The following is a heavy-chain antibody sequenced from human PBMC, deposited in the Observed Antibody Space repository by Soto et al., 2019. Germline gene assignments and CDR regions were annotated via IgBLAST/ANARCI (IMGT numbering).Heavy chain of an antibody. CDR3: SRDFSTSSSYASFDS. V-gene: IGHV3-49*03. CDR2: IRTKAYGGTT. J-gene: IGHJ4*02. Sequence: SLRLSCTASGFSFGDYFMSWFRQAPGKGLEWVGFIRTKAYGGTTEYAASVNGRFIISRDDSTSIAYLQMNSLKTEDTAMYYCSRDFSTSSSYASFDSWGQGTLVTVSS. D-gene: IGHD2-2*01. CDR1: GFSFGDYF.